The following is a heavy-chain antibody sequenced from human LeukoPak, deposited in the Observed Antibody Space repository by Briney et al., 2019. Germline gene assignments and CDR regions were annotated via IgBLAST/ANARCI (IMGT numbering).Heavy chain of an antibody. Sequence: GGSLRLSCAASGFTFSEYYMSWIRQAPGKGLEWVSHISGSGITIYYAGSVKGRFTISRDNSKNTLCLQMNSLRAEDTAVYYCARNLYYYDSSGYYYYWGQGTLVTVSS. CDR3: ARNLYYYDSSGYYYY. D-gene: IGHD3-22*01. CDR1: GFTFSEYY. V-gene: IGHV3-11*04. CDR2: ISGSGITI. J-gene: IGHJ4*02.